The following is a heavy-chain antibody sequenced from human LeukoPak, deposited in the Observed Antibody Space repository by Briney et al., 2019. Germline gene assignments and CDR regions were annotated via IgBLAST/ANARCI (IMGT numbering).Heavy chain of an antibody. CDR2: IYYSGST. CDR3: ARAASGSQTHYFDY. D-gene: IGHD1-26*01. Sequence: SETLSLTCTVSGGSISSYYWSWIRQPPGKGLEWIGYIYYSGSTNYNPSLKSRVTISVDKSKNQFSLKLSSVTAADTAVYYCARAASGSQTHYFDYWGQGTLVAVSS. V-gene: IGHV4-59*12. CDR1: GGSISSYY. J-gene: IGHJ4*02.